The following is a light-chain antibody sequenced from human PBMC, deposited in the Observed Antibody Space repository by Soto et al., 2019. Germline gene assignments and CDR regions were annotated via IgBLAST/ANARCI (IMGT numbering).Light chain of an antibody. CDR1: QPISNY. J-gene: IGKJ5*01. CDR2: GAT. V-gene: IGKV1-39*01. Sequence: DVQLTQSPSSLCASVGYRVTITCLASQPISNYLNWYQQKAGEAPKALIFGATSLQSGVPSKFSGSGYGTDFTLIINNLHPDDFATYYCQQTHAVPLTFGQGTRLEIK. CDR3: QQTHAVPLT.